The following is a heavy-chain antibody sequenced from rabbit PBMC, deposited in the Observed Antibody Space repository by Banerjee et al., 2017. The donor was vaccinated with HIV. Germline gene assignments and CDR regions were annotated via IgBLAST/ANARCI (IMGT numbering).Heavy chain of an antibody. D-gene: IGHD8-1*01. CDR2: IYTGSNGNT. Sequence: QSLEESGGDLVKPGASLTLTCTASGFSFSSSYSICWVRQAPGKGLEWIGCIYTGSNGNTYYANWAKGRFTISKASSTTVTLQMTSLTAADTATYFCARTWRGSSYYTFNLWAQGPWSPT. CDR3: ARTWRGSSYYTFNL. J-gene: IGHJ4*01. V-gene: IGHV1S40*01. CDR1: GFSFSSSYS.